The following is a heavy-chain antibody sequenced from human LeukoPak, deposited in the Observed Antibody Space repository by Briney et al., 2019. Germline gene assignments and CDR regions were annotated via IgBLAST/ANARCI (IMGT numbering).Heavy chain of an antibody. CDR2: ISSSSSYI. Sequence: GGSLRLSCAASGFAFSSYSMNWVRQAPGKGLEWVSFISSSSSYIYYANSVKGRFTISRDNAKNSLYLQMNSLRAEDSAVYYCARGASEYYYDSSGSELGYWGQGTLVTVSS. D-gene: IGHD3-22*01. V-gene: IGHV3-21*01. CDR1: GFAFSSYS. CDR3: ARGASEYYYDSSGSELGY. J-gene: IGHJ4*02.